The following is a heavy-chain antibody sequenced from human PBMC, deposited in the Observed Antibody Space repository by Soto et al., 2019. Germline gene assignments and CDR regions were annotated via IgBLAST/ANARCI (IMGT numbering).Heavy chain of an antibody. D-gene: IGHD6-19*01. CDR1: GGSISSGGYY. J-gene: IGHJ6*02. CDR2: IYYSGST. CDR3: ARDLRKQSIYYYYYGMDV. V-gene: IGHV4-31*03. Sequence: QVQLQESGPGLVKPSQTLSLTCTVSGGSISSGGYYWSWIRQHPGKGLEWIGYIYYSGSTYYNPSLQSRVTISVDTSKNQFSLKLSSVTAADTAVYYCARDLRKQSIYYYYYGMDVWGQGTTVTVSS.